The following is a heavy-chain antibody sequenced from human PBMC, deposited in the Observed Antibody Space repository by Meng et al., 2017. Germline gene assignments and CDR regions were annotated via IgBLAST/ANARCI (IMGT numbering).Heavy chain of an antibody. J-gene: IGHJ4*02. D-gene: IGHD3-16*02. CDR1: GGSVIGYY. CDR3: ARGRSMITFGGVIAGVFFDY. Sequence: QVQLQRWGAGLLKPSGTLSLTCAVYGGSVIGYYWSWIRQPPGKGLEWIGEINHSGSTNYNPSLKSRVTISVDTSKNQFSLKLSSVTAADTAVYYCARGRSMITFGGVIAGVFFDYWGQGTLVTVSS. V-gene: IGHV4-34*01. CDR2: INHSGST.